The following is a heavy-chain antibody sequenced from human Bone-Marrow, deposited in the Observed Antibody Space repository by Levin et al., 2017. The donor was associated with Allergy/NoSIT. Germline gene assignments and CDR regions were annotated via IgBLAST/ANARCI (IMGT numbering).Heavy chain of an antibody. CDR1: GFTFSGYW. Sequence: GGSLRLSCASSGFTFSGYWMAWVSQAPGKGLEWVANINRDGGDGYYVDSVKGRFTISRDNARNSLDLQMNSLRVEDTAVYYCARNGAWSFEFWGQGTLVTVSS. V-gene: IGHV3-7*02. CDR3: ARNGAWSFEF. CDR2: INRDGGDG. D-gene: IGHD2-8*01. J-gene: IGHJ4*02.